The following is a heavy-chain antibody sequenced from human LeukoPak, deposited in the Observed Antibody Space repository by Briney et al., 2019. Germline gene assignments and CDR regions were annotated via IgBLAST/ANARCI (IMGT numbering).Heavy chain of an antibody. J-gene: IGHJ4*02. CDR2: INPSGGST. Sequence: TSVKVSCTASGYTFTSYYMHWVRQAPGQGLEWMGIINPSGGSTSYAQKFQGRVTMTRDTSTSTVYMELSSLRSEDTAVYYCSREMIVENYFDYWGQGTLVTVSS. D-gene: IGHD3-22*01. CDR3: SREMIVENYFDY. V-gene: IGHV1-46*01. CDR1: GYTFTSYY.